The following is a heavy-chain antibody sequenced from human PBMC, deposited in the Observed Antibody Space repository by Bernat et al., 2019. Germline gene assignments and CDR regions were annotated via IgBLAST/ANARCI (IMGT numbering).Heavy chain of an antibody. V-gene: IGHV3-30*15. D-gene: IGHD3-10*01. CDR1: GFTFSSYP. CDR2: ISYDGNNK. J-gene: IGHJ4*02. Sequence: VQLVESGGGVVQPGRSLRLSCAASGFTFSSYPMHWVRQAPGKGLEWVAVISYDGNNKYYADSVKGRFTISRDNSKNTLFLQMSSLRVEDMAVYYCAREDTIYYFDYWGQGTLVTVSS. CDR3: AREDTIYYFDY.